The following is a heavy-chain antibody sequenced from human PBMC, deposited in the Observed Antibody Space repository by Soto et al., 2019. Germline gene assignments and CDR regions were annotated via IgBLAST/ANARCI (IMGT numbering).Heavy chain of an antibody. Sequence: GASVKVSCKASGYTFTSYYMHWVRQAPGQGLEWMGMINPSGGSTSYAQKFQGRVTMTRDTSTSTVYMELSSLRSEDTAVYYCARCPTGGYYYMDVWGKGTTVTVSS. J-gene: IGHJ6*03. V-gene: IGHV1-46*03. CDR3: ARCPTGGYYYMDV. CDR1: GYTFTSYY. CDR2: INPSGGST.